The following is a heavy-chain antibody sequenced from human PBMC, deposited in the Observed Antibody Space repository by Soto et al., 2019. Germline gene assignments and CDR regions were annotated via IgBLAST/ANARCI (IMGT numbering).Heavy chain of an antibody. V-gene: IGHV4-39*01. CDR3: ARKLEHLTDYFEY. J-gene: IGHJ4*02. Sequence: PQGKGLEWIGSIYYSGSTYYKPSAKSRVNISVDTSKIQLSLKLSSMTAADTSVYYCARKLEHLTDYFEYWGKGTLVTVSS. D-gene: IGHD1-1*01. CDR2: IYYSGST.